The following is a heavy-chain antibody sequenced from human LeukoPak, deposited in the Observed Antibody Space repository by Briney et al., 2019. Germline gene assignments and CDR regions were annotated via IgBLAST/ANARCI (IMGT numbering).Heavy chain of an antibody. D-gene: IGHD2-2*01. CDR2: ITWDGGIT. CDR3: AKAYDFYHGMDV. Sequence: PGGSLRLSCAASKFTFDEYAMHWVRQTPGKGLEWVSLITWDGGITFYADSVKGRFTISRDNSKNFLFLQMNSLRVEDTALYYCAKAYDFYHGMDVWGQGTTVTVSS. CDR1: KFTFDEYA. V-gene: IGHV3-43D*04. J-gene: IGHJ6*02.